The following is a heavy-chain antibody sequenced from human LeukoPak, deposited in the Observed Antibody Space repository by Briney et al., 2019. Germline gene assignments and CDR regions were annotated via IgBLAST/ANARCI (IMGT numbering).Heavy chain of an antibody. CDR1: GFTFSDYY. V-gene: IGHV3-11*01. CDR2: ISSSGSTI. Sequence: GGSLRLSCAASGFTFSDYYMSWIRQAPGKGLEWVSYISSSGSTIYYADSVKGRFTISRDNAKNSLYLQMNSLRAEDTAAYYCARVDTAMVIAFDIWGQGTMVTVSS. D-gene: IGHD5-18*01. CDR3: ARVDTAMVIAFDI. J-gene: IGHJ3*02.